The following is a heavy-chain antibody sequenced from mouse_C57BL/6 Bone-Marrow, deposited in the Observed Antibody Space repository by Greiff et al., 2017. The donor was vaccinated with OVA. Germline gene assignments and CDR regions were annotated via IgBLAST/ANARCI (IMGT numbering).Heavy chain of an antibody. V-gene: IGHV1-64*01. Sequence: VQLQQPGAELVKPGASVKLSCKASGYTFTSYWMHWVKQRPGQGLEWIGMIHPNSGSTNYNEKFKSKATLTVDKSSSTAYMQLSSLTSEDSAVYYCAIYYGSSLAWFAYWGQGTLVTVAA. CDR1: GYTFTSYW. D-gene: IGHD1-1*01. CDR2: IHPNSGST. CDR3: AIYYGSSLAWFAY. J-gene: IGHJ3*01.